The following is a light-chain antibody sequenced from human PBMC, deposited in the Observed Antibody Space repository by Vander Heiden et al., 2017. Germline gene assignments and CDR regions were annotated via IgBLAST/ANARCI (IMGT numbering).Light chain of an antibody. V-gene: IGKV4-1*01. CDR2: WAS. Sequence: DIVITQSPASLAVSLGERAILHCKSSQSVLYSSNNKNYLAWYRQKPGQPPELLIYWASTRESGVPDRCSGSGSGTDLTLTISSLQAEDVAVYYCQQYYTTLTFSQGTRLEIK. J-gene: IGKJ5*01. CDR3: QQYYTTLT. CDR1: QSVLYSSNNKNY.